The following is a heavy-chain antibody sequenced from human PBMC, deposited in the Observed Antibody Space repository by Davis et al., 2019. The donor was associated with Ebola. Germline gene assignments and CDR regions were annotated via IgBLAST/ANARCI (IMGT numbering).Heavy chain of an antibody. CDR1: GFTLSTYD. D-gene: IGHD3-10*01. CDR2: IKTAGDT. J-gene: IGHJ6*04. CDR3: ARGVVVRGVSYYAMDV. Sequence: GESLKISCAASGFTLSTYDMHWVRQAPGKGLEWVSGIKTAGDTYYPGSVKGRFTISRENAKNSLYLQMNSLRAGDTAVYYCARGVVVRGVSYYAMDVWGKGTTVTVSS. V-gene: IGHV3-13*01.